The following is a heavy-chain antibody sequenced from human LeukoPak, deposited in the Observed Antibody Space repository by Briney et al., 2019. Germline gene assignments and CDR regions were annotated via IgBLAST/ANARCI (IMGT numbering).Heavy chain of an antibody. CDR1: GDSISSSSYY. D-gene: IGHD2-2*01. V-gene: IGHV4-39*01. CDR3: AKYQTRTMFDS. Sequence: PSETLSLTCTVSGDSISSSSYYWGWIRQPQGKGLEWIGTIGTMSYSGRTYYNPSLKSRVSMSVDTSKNQFSLKLSSVTATDTAVYYCAKYQTRTMFDSWGQGTLVTVSS. J-gene: IGHJ4*02. CDR2: IGTMSYSGRT.